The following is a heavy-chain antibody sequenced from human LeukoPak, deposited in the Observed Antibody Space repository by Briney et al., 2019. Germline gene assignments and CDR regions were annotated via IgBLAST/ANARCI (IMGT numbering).Heavy chain of an antibody. D-gene: IGHD3-22*01. CDR2: ISAYNGNT. Sequence: ASVTVSCKASGYSFTSYGISWVRQAPGQGLEWMGWISAYNGNTNYAQKLHGRVTMPTDTSTSTAYMELRSLRSDDTAVYYCARDDDSSGYPDYWGQGTLVTVSS. CDR3: ARDDDSSGYPDY. J-gene: IGHJ4*02. CDR1: GYSFTSYG. V-gene: IGHV1-18*01.